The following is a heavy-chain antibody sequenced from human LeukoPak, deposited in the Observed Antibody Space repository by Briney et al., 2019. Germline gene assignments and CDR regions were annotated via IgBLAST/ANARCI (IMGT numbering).Heavy chain of an antibody. V-gene: IGHV3-23*01. J-gene: IGHJ4*02. D-gene: IGHD2-15*01. CDR1: GFTFSIYA. CDR2: IGATGKT. Sequence: PGGSLRLSCVASGFTFSIYAMNWVRQAPGKGLEWVSAIGATGKTYYADSVRGRFTISRDNSKSTLYLQMNSLRAEDTATYYCASGYCGGSSCRRDWWGQGTLVTVSS. CDR3: ASGYCGGSSCRRDW.